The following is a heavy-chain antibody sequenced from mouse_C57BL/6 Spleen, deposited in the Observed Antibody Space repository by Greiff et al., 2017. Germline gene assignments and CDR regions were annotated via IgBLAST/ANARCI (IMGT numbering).Heavy chain of an antibody. J-gene: IGHJ2*01. Sequence: VQLQQSGAELVRPGASVKLSCTASGFNVKDYYMHWVKQRPEQGLEWIGRIDPEDGDTEYAPKFQGKATMTADTSSNTAYLQLSSLTSEDTAVYYCTTRITTVVATDDYWGQGTTLTVSS. CDR1: GFNVKDYY. V-gene: IGHV14-1*01. CDR3: TTRITTVVATDDY. CDR2: IDPEDGDT. D-gene: IGHD1-1*01.